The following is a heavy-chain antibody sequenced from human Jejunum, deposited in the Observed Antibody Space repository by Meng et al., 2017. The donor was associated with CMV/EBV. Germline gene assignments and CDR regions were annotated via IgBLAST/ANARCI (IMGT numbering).Heavy chain of an antibody. CDR3: AKKYSGSFDY. J-gene: IGHJ4*02. Sequence: SCAVSGFTFSSYALRWVRQAPGKGLEWVSAIYSGDTTYYADSVRGRFTISRDNSKNTLYLQMNSLRAEDTAVYYCAKKYSGSFDYWGQGTLVTVSS. D-gene: IGHD1-26*01. CDR2: IYSGDTT. V-gene: IGHV3-53*01. CDR1: GFTFSSYA.